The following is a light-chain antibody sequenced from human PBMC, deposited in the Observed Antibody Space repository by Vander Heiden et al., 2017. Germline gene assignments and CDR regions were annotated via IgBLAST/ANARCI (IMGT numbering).Light chain of an antibody. CDR3: LLYYGGAYV. CDR1: TGAVTSGYY. V-gene: IGLV7-43*01. CDR2: STS. J-gene: IGLJ1*01. Sequence: QTVVTQEPSLTVSPGGTVTLTCASSTGAVTSGYYPTWFQQKPGQAPRALMYSTSNKHSWTPARFSGSLLGGKAALTLSGVQPEDEAEYYCLLYYGGAYVFGTGTKVTVL.